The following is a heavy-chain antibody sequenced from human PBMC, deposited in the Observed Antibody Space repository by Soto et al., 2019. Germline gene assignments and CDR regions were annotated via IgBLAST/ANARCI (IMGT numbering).Heavy chain of an antibody. CDR3: ARGDYLNRSGYYYFQH. D-gene: IGHD3-22*01. CDR1: GFTFSNFGIH. Sequence: QVHLLESGGGVVQPGRSLRLSCVGSGFTFSNFGIHWVRQAPGKGLEWIGYISYSGNTAYNPSLSSRLTISLDTSKNHFSLKLHAATAADTAVYYCARGDYLNRSGYYYFQHWGQGTPVTVSS. V-gene: IGHV4-59*08. CDR2: ISYSGNT. J-gene: IGHJ1*01.